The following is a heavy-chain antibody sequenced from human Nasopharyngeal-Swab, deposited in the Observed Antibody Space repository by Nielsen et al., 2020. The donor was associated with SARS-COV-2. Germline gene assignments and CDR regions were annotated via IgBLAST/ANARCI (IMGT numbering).Heavy chain of an antibody. D-gene: IGHD6-19*01. CDR1: GFTFSSYG. Sequence: GGSLRLSCATSGFTFSSYGMHWVRQAPGKGLEWVAVIWYDGSNKYYAGSVKGRFTISRDNSKNTLYLQMNSLRAEDTAVYYSARAHSSGWDLWGQGTLVTVSS. CDR2: IWYDGSNK. J-gene: IGHJ4*02. CDR3: ARAHSSGWDL. V-gene: IGHV3-33*01.